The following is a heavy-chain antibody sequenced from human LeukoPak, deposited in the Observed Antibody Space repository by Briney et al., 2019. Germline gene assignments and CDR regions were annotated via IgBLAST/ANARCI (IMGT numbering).Heavy chain of an antibody. CDR2: IIPIFGTA. CDR1: GGTFSSYA. Sequence: SVKVSCKASGGTFSSYAISWVRQAPGQGLEWMGGIIPIFGTANYAQKFQGRVTITADESTSTAYMVLSSLRSEDTAVYYCARAAYCGGDCYSAPFDYWGQGTLVTVSS. V-gene: IGHV1-69*13. J-gene: IGHJ4*02. D-gene: IGHD2-21*02. CDR3: ARAAYCGGDCYSAPFDY.